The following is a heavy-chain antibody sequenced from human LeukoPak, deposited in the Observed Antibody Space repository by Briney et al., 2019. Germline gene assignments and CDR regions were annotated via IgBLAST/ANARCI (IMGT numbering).Heavy chain of an antibody. CDR3: ARAGYSYGTGYYFDY. Sequence: PSETLSLTCTVSGGSISSYYWSWIRLPPGKGLERIWYIYYTGATYYNPSLKSRVTISLDTSKNQFSLKLSSVTAADAAVYYCARAGYSYGTGYYFDYWGQGALVTVSS. CDR1: GGSISSYY. V-gene: IGHV4-59*01. CDR2: IYYTGAT. D-gene: IGHD5-18*01. J-gene: IGHJ4*02.